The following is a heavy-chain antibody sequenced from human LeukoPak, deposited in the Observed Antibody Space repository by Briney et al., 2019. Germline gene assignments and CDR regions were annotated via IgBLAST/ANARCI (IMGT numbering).Heavy chain of an antibody. CDR3: ARVIGAAPYYFDY. J-gene: IGHJ4*02. D-gene: IGHD2/OR15-2a*01. V-gene: IGHV4-61*01. Sequence: TPSGTLSLTCTVSGASISSASYYWSWIRQPPGKRLEWIGCIYYSGSTNYNLSLKSRLTISLDTSKNQFSLNLSSVTAADTAVYYCARVIGAAPYYFDYWGQGTLVTVSS. CDR2: IYYSGST. CDR1: GASISSASYY.